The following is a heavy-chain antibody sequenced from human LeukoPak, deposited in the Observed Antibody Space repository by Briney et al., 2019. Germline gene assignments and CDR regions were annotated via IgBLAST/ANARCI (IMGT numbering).Heavy chain of an antibody. J-gene: IGHJ4*02. CDR3: AKAVAVPGALSGYYDY. CDR1: GFTFRNFA. D-gene: IGHD2-2*01. Sequence: GGSLRLSCEVSGFTFRNFAMSWVRQAPGKGLDWVSAISSSGYTTYYADSVKGRFTISRDNSRDTLYLQMNSLRVEDTAVYYWAKAVAVPGALSGYYDYWGQGTLVTVSS. CDR2: ISSSGYTT. V-gene: IGHV3-23*01.